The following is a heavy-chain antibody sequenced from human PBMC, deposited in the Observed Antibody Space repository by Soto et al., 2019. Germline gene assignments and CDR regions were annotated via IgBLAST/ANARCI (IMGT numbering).Heavy chain of an antibody. Sequence: PGGSLRLSCAASGFTFSSYAMSWVRQAPGKGLEWVSAISGSGGSTYYADSVKGRFTISRDNSKNTLYLQMNSLRAEDTAVYYCAREFMFRDYYDSSGYYLDPYFDYWGQGTLVTVSS. D-gene: IGHD3-22*01. J-gene: IGHJ4*02. V-gene: IGHV3-23*01. CDR1: GFTFSSYA. CDR3: AREFMFRDYYDSSGYYLDPYFDY. CDR2: ISGSGGST.